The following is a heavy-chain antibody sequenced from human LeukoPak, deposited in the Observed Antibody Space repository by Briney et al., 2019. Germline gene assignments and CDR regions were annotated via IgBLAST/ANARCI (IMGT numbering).Heavy chain of an antibody. V-gene: IGHV1-46*01. Sequence: ASVKVSCKASGYTFTSYYMHWVRQAPGQGLEWMGIINPSGGSTSYAQKFQGRVTMTRDTSTSTVYIELSSLRSEDTAVYYCARRIIAAAGPNWFDPWGQGTLVTVSS. J-gene: IGHJ5*02. D-gene: IGHD6-13*01. CDR3: ARRIIAAAGPNWFDP. CDR1: GYTFTSYY. CDR2: INPSGGST.